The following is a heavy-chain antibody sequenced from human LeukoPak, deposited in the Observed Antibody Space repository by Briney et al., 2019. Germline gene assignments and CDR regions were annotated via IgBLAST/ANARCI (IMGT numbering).Heavy chain of an antibody. CDR1: GFTFDDYA. CDR3: VRDRSFGGPQGYFDY. CDR2: INGDGVNT. J-gene: IGHJ4*02. D-gene: IGHD4-23*01. V-gene: IGHV3-43*02. Sequence: GGSLRLSCAAPGFTFDDYALHWVRQAPGKGLEWVSVINGDGVNTYYADSVKGRFAISRDNSKNSLYLQMNSLRTEDTALYYCVRDRSFGGPQGYFDYWGQGTLVTVSS.